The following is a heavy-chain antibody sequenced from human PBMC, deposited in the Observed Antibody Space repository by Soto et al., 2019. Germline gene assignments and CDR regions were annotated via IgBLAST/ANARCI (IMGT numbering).Heavy chain of an antibody. CDR1: GFIFTSAF. CDR3: TTGDY. Sequence: EVQLVESGEGLVKPGGSLRLSCAASGFIFTSAFMSWVRQTPGKGLEWVARIKSKSAGGTIDYAAPVKGRFTISRDDYENTVSLQMNSLKAEDTALYYCTTGDYWGQGILVTVSS. CDR2: IKSKSAGGTI. J-gene: IGHJ4*02. V-gene: IGHV3-15*01.